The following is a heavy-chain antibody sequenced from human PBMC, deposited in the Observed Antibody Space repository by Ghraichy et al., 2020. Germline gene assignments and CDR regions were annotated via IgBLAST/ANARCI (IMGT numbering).Heavy chain of an antibody. J-gene: IGHJ3*02. CDR3: ARDFSGSPVVPAARTDAFDI. D-gene: IGHD2-2*01. CDR1: GFTVSSNY. Sequence: GESLNISCAASGFTVSSNYMSWVRQAPGKGLEWVSVIYSGGSTYYADSVKGRFTISRDNSKNTLYLQMNSLRAEDTAVYYCARDFSGSPVVPAARTDAFDIWGQGTMVTVSS. V-gene: IGHV3-53*01. CDR2: IYSGGST.